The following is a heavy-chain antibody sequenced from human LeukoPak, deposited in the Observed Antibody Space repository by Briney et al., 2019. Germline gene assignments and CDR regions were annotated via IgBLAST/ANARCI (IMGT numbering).Heavy chain of an antibody. CDR2: ISGSGGST. J-gene: IGHJ4*02. D-gene: IGHD5-18*01. Sequence: GGSLRLSCAASGFAFSSYAMSWVRQAPGKGLEWVSAISGSGGSTYYADSVKGRFTISRDNSKNTLYLQMNSLRAEDTAVYYCATPPDTAMVTVRDYWGQGTLVTVSS. CDR3: ATPPDTAMVTVRDY. CDR1: GFAFSSYA. V-gene: IGHV3-23*01.